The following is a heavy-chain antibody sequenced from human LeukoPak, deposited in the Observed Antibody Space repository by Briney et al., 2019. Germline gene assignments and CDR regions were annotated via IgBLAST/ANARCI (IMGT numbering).Heavy chain of an antibody. CDR2: IYYSGST. CDR1: GGSISSHY. J-gene: IGHJ4*02. CDR3: ARDRDRDFDY. Sequence: SETLSLTCTVSGGSISSHYWSWIRQPPGKGLEWIGYIYYSGSTNYNPSLKSRVTISVDTSKNQFSLKLSSVTAADTAVYYCARDRDRDFDYWGQGTLVTVSS. V-gene: IGHV4-59*11.